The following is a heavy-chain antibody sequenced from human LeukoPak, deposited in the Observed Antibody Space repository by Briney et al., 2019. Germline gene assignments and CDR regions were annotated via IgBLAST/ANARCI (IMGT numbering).Heavy chain of an antibody. CDR1: GYTFTSYD. D-gene: IGHD3-10*01. J-gene: IGHJ5*02. CDR2: MNPNSGNT. V-gene: IGHV1-8*03. Sequence: GASVKVSCKASGYTFTSYDINWVRQATGQGLEWMGWMNPNSGNTGYAQKFQGRVTITADKSTSTAYMEPSSLGSEDTAVYYCAREGGYYGSGSPSWGQGTLVTVSS. CDR3: AREGGYYGSGSPS.